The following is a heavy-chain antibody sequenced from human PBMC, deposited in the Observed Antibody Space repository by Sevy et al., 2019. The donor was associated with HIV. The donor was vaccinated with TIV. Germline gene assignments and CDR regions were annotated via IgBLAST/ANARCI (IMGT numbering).Heavy chain of an antibody. Sequence: ASVKVSCKASGYTFTGYYMHWVRQAPGQGLEWMGWINPNSGGTNYAQKFQGRVTMTRDTSISTAYMELSRLRPDDTAVYYCARDSHYDFWSGYYTSYYYYGMDVWGQGTTVTVSS. CDR1: GYTFTGYY. CDR3: ARDSHYDFWSGYYTSYYYYGMDV. CDR2: INPNSGGT. V-gene: IGHV1-2*02. D-gene: IGHD3-3*01. J-gene: IGHJ6*02.